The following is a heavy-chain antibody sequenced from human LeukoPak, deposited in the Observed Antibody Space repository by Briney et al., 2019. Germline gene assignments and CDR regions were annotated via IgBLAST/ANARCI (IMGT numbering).Heavy chain of an antibody. V-gene: IGHV1-8*01. Sequence: ASVKVSCKASGYTFTSYDINWVRQATGQGLEWMGWMNPNSGNTGYAQKFQGRVTMTRNTSISTAYMELSSLRSEDTAVHYRARGKARRELANWFDPWGQGTLVTVSS. CDR1: GYTFTSYD. CDR3: ARGKARRELANWFDP. J-gene: IGHJ5*02. D-gene: IGHD3-10*01. CDR2: MNPNSGNT.